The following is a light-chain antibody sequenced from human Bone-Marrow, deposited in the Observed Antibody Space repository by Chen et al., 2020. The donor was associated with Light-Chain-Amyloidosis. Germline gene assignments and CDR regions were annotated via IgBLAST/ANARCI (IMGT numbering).Light chain of an antibody. V-gene: IGKV3-11*01. CDR3: QQRASWPGT. CDR2: DAY. J-gene: IGKJ3*01. CDR1: QSVNNY. Sequence: EIVLTQSPGTLSLSPGERATLSCRASQSVNNYLAWYQQKPGQAPKLLIYDAYNRAAGIPDRFSGSGSGTDFTLTISSLEPEDFAVYYCQQRASWPGTFGPGTKVDMK.